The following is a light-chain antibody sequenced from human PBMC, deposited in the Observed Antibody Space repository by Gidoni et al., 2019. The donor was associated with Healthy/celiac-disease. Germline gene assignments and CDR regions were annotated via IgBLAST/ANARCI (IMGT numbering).Light chain of an antibody. V-gene: IGLV2-14*01. CDR2: DVS. Sequence: QSALTQPAPVSGSPGTSITISCTGTSSDVGGYNYVPWYQQHPGKAPKLMIYDVSNRPSGVSNRFSGSKSGNTASLTISGLQAEDEADYYCSSYTSSSTLVFGTGTKVTVL. CDR1: SSDVGGYNY. J-gene: IGLJ1*01. CDR3: SSYTSSSTLV.